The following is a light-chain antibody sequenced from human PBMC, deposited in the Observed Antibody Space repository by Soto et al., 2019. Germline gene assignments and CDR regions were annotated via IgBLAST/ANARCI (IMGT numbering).Light chain of an antibody. CDR1: SSDVGGYNF. Sequence: QSALTQPRSVSGSPGQSVTISCTGTSSDVGGYNFVSWYQQHPGKAPKFMIYDVTKRPSGVPDRFSGSKSGNTASLIISGLQAEDEADYYCCSYVGSYTSYVFGTGTKLTVL. CDR3: CSYVGSYTSYV. J-gene: IGLJ1*01. V-gene: IGLV2-11*01. CDR2: DVT.